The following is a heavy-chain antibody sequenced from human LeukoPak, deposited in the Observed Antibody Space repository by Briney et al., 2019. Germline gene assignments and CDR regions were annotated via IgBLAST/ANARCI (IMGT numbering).Heavy chain of an antibody. J-gene: IGHJ4*02. D-gene: IGHD3-3*01. CDR1: GFTFSFYG. CDR2: ISGSGGST. Sequence: GGSLRFSCAASGFTFSFYGMSWVRQAPRKGLEWVSGISGSGGSTYYADSVKGRFTISRDNSKNTLYLQMNSLRAEDTAIYYCARDERLLSFLKWGQGTLVTVSS. CDR3: ARDERLLSFLK. V-gene: IGHV3-23*01.